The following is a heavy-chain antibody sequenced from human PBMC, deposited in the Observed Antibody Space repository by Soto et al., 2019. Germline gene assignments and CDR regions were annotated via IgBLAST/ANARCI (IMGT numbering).Heavy chain of an antibody. J-gene: IGHJ6*01. Sequence: SVEESSKACGFAFTSSALQLVRQARGQRLEWAPSIVAGSGNTNYAQKFQERVTITRYMSTSTAYMELSSLRSEETAVYYCAAPYYDFWSGYSGGYGYYYGMDVWGQGTPVTVSS. D-gene: IGHD3-3*01. CDR3: AAPYYDFWSGYSGGYGYYYGMDV. CDR2: IVAGSGNT. V-gene: IGHV1-58*01. CDR1: GFAFTSSA.